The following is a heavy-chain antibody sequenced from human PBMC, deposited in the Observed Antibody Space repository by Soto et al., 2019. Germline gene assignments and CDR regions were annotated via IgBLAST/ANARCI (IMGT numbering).Heavy chain of an antibody. V-gene: IGHV1-18*04. CDR1: GYTFTSYG. Sequence: ASVKVSCKASGYTFTSYGMSWVRQAPGQGLEWMGWISANNGNTNYAQKLQGRVTMTTDTSTSTAYMELRRLRSDDTAVYYCATAYYYDSSGHVAYYYYGMDVWGQGTRVTVSS. D-gene: IGHD3-22*01. J-gene: IGHJ6*02. CDR2: ISANNGNT. CDR3: ATAYYYDSSGHVAYYYYGMDV.